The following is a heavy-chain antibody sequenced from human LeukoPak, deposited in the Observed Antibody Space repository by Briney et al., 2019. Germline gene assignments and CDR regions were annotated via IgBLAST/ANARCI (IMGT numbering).Heavy chain of an antibody. V-gene: IGHV3-21*01. Sequence: GGSLRLSCAASGFTFSSYSMNWVRQAPGKRLEWVSSITSSSSYAFYADSVKGRFTISRDNAKSSLYLQMNNLRAEDTAVYYCARDPYSGHYGNDYYYYMDVWGKGTTVTISS. CDR2: ITSSSSYA. CDR1: GFTFSSYS. CDR3: ARDPYSGHYGNDYYYYMDV. J-gene: IGHJ6*03. D-gene: IGHD5-12*01.